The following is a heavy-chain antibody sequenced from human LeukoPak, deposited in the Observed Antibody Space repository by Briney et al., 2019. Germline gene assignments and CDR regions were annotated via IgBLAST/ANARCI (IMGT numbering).Heavy chain of an antibody. CDR2: INHSGST. CDR3: ARGSVFIIVGASNWFDP. Sequence: PSETLSLTCTVSGGSISSNSYYCSWIRQPPGKGLEWIGEINHSGSTNYNPSLKSRVTISVDTSKNQFSLKLSSVTAADTAVYYCARGSVFIIVGASNWFDPWGQGTLVTVSS. J-gene: IGHJ5*02. D-gene: IGHD1-26*01. CDR1: GGSISSNSYY. V-gene: IGHV4-39*07.